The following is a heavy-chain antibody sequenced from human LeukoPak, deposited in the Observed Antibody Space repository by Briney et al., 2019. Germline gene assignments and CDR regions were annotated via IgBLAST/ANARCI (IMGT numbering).Heavy chain of an antibody. Sequence: PGGSLRLSCAASGFTFSSYAMHWVRQAPGKGLEYVSAISSNGGSTYYANSVKGRFTISRDNSKNTLYLQMNSLRAEDTAVYYCAKGSQFDIWGQGTMVTVSS. CDR2: ISSNGGST. J-gene: IGHJ3*02. V-gene: IGHV3-64*01. CDR1: GFTFSSYA. CDR3: AKGSQFDI.